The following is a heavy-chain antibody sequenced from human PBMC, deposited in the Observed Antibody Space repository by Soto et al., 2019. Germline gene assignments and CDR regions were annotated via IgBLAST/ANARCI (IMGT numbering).Heavy chain of an antibody. Sequence: SVKVSCKASGGTFSSYAISWVRQAPGQGLEWMGGIIPIFGTANYAQKFQGRVTITADESTSTAYMELSSLRSEDTAVYYCATPSGYCSSTSCPPNPYYYYGMDVWGQGTTVTVSS. J-gene: IGHJ6*02. V-gene: IGHV1-69*13. CDR3: ATPSGYCSSTSCPPNPYYYYGMDV. CDR1: GGTFSSYA. D-gene: IGHD2-2*01. CDR2: IIPIFGTA.